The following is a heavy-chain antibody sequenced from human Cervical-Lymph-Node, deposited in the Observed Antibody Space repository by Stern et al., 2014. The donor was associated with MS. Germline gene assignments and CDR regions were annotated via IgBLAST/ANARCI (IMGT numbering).Heavy chain of an antibody. J-gene: IGHJ6*02. Sequence: VPLVESGGGVVKPGRSLRLSCAASGFTFSDPAMHWVRQAPGTGLEWGALISYDGSKTYDATSVKGRFTISSDHSKNTVYLQMNSLRAEDTAVHYCARSYGAGIMDVWGQGTTVTVSS. CDR3: ARSYGAGIMDV. D-gene: IGHD3-10*01. V-gene: IGHV3-30*01. CDR1: GFTFSDPA. CDR2: ISYDGSKT.